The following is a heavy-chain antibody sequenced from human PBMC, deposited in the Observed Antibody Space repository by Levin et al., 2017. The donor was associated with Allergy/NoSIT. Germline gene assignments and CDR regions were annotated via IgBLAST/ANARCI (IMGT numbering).Heavy chain of an antibody. CDR3: AKGITIFGVGRLDC. CDR1: GFTFNNYA. D-gene: IGHD3-3*01. J-gene: IGHJ4*02. V-gene: IGHV3-23*01. Sequence: PWASVKVSCAASGFTFNNYAMNWVRQTAGKGLEWVSGITGDAEDTHYADSVKGRFTISRDNSKNTVYLQMNSLRAEDTAIYYCAKGITIFGVGRLDCWGQGTLVTVSS. CDR2: ITGDAEDT.